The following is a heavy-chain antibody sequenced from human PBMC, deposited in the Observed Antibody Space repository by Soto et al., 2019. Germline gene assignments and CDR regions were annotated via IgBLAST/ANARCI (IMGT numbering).Heavy chain of an antibody. Sequence: SETLSLTCTVSGGSISSYYWSWIRQPPGKGLEWIGYIYYSGSTNYNPSLKSRVTISVDTSKNQFSLKLSSVTDADTAVYYCAGIVGTYGAFDICGQGTMVPVSS. CDR2: IYYSGST. CDR1: GGSISSYY. D-gene: IGHD1-26*01. J-gene: IGHJ3*02. CDR3: AGIVGTYGAFDI. V-gene: IGHV4-59*01.